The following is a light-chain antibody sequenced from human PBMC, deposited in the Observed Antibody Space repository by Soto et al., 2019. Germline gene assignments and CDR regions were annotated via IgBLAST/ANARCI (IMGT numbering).Light chain of an antibody. J-gene: IGLJ1*01. V-gene: IGLV2-14*01. CDR3: SSHTSSSTVYV. CDR2: EVS. CDR1: SSDVGAYKY. Sequence: QSALTQPASVSGSPGQSITISCTGTSSDVGAYKYVSWYQQHPGQAPKLMIYEVSNRPSGVSNRFSGSKSGNTASLTISGIQAEDEADYYCSSHTSSSTVYVFGTGTKVTVL.